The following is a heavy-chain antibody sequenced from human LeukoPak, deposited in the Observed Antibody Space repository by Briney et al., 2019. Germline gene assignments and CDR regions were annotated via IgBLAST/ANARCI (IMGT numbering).Heavy chain of an antibody. V-gene: IGHV3-21*01. D-gene: IGHD3-9*01. CDR3: ARRILRYFDWPRLGPAGFDY. Sequence: PGGSLRLSCAASGFTFTRYTINWVRQAPGKGLEWVSSISSSSTYIYYADSVKGRFTISRENAKNSLYLQMNSLRAEDTAVYYCARRILRYFDWPRLGPAGFDYWGQGTLVTVSS. J-gene: IGHJ4*02. CDR2: ISSSSTYI. CDR1: GFTFTRYT.